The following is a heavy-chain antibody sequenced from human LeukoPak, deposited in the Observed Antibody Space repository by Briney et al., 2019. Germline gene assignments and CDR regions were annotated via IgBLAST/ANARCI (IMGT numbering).Heavy chain of an antibody. CDR2: INPNSGGT. J-gene: IGHJ3*02. V-gene: IGHV1-2*02. Sequence: ASVKVSCKASGYTFTGYYMHWVRQAPGQGLEWMGWINPNSGGTNYAQKFQGRVTMTRDTSISTAYMELSRLRSDDTAVYYCARSRPGLHDAFDIWGQGTMATVSS. CDR1: GYTFTGYY. D-gene: IGHD1-14*01. CDR3: ARSRPGLHDAFDI.